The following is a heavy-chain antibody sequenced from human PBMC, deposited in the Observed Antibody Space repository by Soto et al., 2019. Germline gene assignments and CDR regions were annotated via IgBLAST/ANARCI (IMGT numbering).Heavy chain of an antibody. D-gene: IGHD5-12*01. J-gene: IGHJ6*03. V-gene: IGHV4-31*03. CDR3: ATLRSLSTPLDYYYYYMDV. Sequence: QVQLQESGPGLVKPSQTLSLTCTVSGGSISSGGYYWSWIRQHPGKGLEWIGYIYYSGSTYYNPSLMSRVTISVDTSKNQFSLKLSSVTAADTAVYYCATLRSLSTPLDYYYYYMDVWGKGTTVTVSS. CDR1: GGSISSGGYY. CDR2: IYYSGST.